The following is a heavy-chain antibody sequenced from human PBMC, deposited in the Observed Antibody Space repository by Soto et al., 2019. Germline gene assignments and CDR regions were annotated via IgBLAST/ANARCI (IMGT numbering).Heavy chain of an antibody. D-gene: IGHD3-9*01. CDR3: AKDVAYYDILTGYFEPSGMPDY. CDR2: ISYDGSNK. Sequence: PGGSLRLSCAASGFTFSSYGMHWVRQAPGKGLEWVAVISYDGSNKYYADSVKGRFTISRDNSKNTLYLQMNSLRAEDTAVYYCAKDVAYYDILTGYFEPSGMPDYWGQGTLVTVSS. CDR1: GFTFSSYG. V-gene: IGHV3-30*18. J-gene: IGHJ4*02.